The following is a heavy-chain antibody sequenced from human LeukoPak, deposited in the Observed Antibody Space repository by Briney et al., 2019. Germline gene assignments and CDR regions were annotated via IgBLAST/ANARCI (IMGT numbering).Heavy chain of an antibody. CDR1: GGSISSSSYY. V-gene: IGHV4-39*01. CDR3: ARLAVAGP. Sequence: KTSETLSLTCTLSGGSISSSSYYWGWIRQPPGKGLEWIGSIYYSGSTYYNPSLKSRVTISVDTSKNQFSLKLSSVTAADTAVYYCARLAVAGPWGQGTLVTVSS. CDR2: IYYSGST. D-gene: IGHD6-19*01. J-gene: IGHJ5*02.